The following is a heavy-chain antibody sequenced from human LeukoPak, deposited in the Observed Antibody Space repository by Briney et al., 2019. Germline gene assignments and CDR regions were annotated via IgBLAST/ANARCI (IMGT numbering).Heavy chain of an antibody. V-gene: IGHV4-4*07. CDR3: ARDSGTTGEVKFDP. J-gene: IGHJ5*02. Sequence: SETLSLTCTVSGGSISSYYLSWIRQPAGKGLEWIGRIYPGGSNYNPSLKSRVTMSIDTSKNQLSLKLNSVTAADTAVYYCARDSGTTGEVKFDPWGQGTLVTVSS. D-gene: IGHD3-10*01. CDR2: IYPGGS. CDR1: GGSISSYY.